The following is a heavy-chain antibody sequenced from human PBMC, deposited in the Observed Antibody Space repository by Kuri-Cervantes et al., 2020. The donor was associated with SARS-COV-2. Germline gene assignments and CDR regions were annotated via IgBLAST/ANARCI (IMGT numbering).Heavy chain of an antibody. CDR1: GGSPSNYS. J-gene: IGHJ5*02. Sequence: SGTLRLTCTPTGGSPSNYSWSWIRQPPGKGLEWIGYIYSSGSTNYNPSLKSRVTLSVDTSKNQFTLKLSSVTAADTAVYHCTRGRIGTVRGVSPPFDPWGQGSLVTVSS. CDR2: IYSSGST. V-gene: IGHV4-59*12. CDR3: TRGRIGTVRGVSPPFDP. D-gene: IGHD3-10*01.